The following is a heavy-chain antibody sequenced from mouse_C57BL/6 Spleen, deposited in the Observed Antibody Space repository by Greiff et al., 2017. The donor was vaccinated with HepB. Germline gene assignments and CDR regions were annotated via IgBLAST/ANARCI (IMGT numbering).Heavy chain of an antibody. CDR3: CAVVDWYFDV. J-gene: IGHJ1*03. D-gene: IGHD1-1*01. CDR2: ISSGSSTI. CDR1: GFTFSDYG. Sequence: EVQLQESGGGLVKPGGSLKLSCAASGFTFSDYGMHWVRQAPEKGLEWVAYISSGSSTIYYAETVKGRFTISRDNAKNTLFLQMTSLLSADTAMFYCCAVVDWYFDVWGTGTTVTVSS. V-gene: IGHV5-17*01.